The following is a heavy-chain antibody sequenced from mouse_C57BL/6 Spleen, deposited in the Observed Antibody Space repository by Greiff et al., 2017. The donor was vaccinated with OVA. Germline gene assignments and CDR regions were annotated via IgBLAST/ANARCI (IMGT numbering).Heavy chain of an antibody. CDR1: GYAFSSSW. V-gene: IGHV1-82*01. D-gene: IGHD1-1*01. CDR2: IYPGDGDT. CDR3: AFITTVVGGYYFDY. J-gene: IGHJ2*01. Sequence: LQESGPELVKPGASVKISCKASGYAFSSSWMNWVKQRPGKGLEWIGRIYPGDGDTNYNGKFKGKATLTADKSSSTAYMQLSSLTSEDSAVYFCAFITTVVGGYYFDYWGQGTTLTVSS.